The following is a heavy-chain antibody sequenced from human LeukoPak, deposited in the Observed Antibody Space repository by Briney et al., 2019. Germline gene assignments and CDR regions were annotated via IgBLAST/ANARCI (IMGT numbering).Heavy chain of an antibody. CDR3: ARGKSGGSHTPFDY. V-gene: IGHV3-21*01. D-gene: IGHD2-15*01. Sequence: GGSLRLSCAASGFTFSSYSMNWVRQAPGKGLEWVSSISSSSSYIYYADSVKGRFTISRDNAKNSLYLQMNSLRAEDTAVYYCARGKSGGSHTPFDYWGQGTLVTVSS. CDR2: ISSSSSYI. CDR1: GFTFSSYS. J-gene: IGHJ4*02.